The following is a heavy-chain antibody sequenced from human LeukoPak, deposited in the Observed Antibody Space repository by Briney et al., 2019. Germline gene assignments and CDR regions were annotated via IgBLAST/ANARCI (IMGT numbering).Heavy chain of an antibody. D-gene: IGHD3-10*01. V-gene: IGHV1-46*01. CDR3: ARGPIYYYGSGSYSFGRVGPPSTFDY. CDR1: GYTFTSYY. CDR2: INPSGGSI. J-gene: IGHJ4*02. Sequence: GASVKVSCKASGYTFTSYYMHWVRQAPGQGLEWMGIINPSGGSISYAQKFQGRVTMTRDMSTSTVYMELSSLRSEDTAVYYCARGPIYYYGSGSYSFGRVGPPSTFDYWGQGTLVTVSS.